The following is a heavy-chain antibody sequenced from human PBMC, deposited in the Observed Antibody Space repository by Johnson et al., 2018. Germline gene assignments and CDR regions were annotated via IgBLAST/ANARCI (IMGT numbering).Heavy chain of an antibody. CDR2: IKQDGSAK. CDR1: GFTFSDYW. J-gene: IGHJ5*02. CDR3: ARDGLYVGIDP. Sequence: EVQLVESGGGLVQPGGSLRLSCAASGFTFSDYWMSWVRHAPGQGLEWVANIKQDGSAKYYVHSVEDRFTIARDNAKNSLYLQINSLSAEDTPLYHCARDGLYVGIDPWGQGTRGTVSS. V-gene: IGHV3-7*03. D-gene: IGHD3-10*02.